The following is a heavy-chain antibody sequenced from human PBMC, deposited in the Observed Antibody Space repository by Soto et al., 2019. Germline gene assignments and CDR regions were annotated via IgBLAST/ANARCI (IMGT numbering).Heavy chain of an antibody. CDR1: GFSFSTYY. CDR2: IHSDGSTT. J-gene: IGHJ4*02. Sequence: EVQLVESGGAVVQPGESPRLSCAASGFSFSTYYMHWVRQVPGKGLVWVSRIHSDGSTTTYADSVRGRFTISRDNTKNTLYLQMNSLRAEDTAVYYCAATYGSNTHFLYWGQGTLVTVST. CDR3: AATYGSNTHFLY. V-gene: IGHV3-74*01. D-gene: IGHD4-17*01.